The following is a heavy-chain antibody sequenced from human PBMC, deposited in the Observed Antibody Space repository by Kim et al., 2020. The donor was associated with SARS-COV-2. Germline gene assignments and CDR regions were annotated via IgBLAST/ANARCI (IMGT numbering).Heavy chain of an antibody. V-gene: IGHV3-74*03. CDR2: DGSRT. D-gene: IGHD1-1*01. J-gene: IGHJ4*02. Sequence: DGSRTKYADSVKCRFTISSDSAQNTFFLQMNNLRPEETAMYYCAKLPPGDWGQGTLVTVAS. CDR3: AKLPPGD.